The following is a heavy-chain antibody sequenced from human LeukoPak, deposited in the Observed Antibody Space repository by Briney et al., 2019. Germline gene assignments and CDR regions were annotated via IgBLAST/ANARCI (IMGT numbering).Heavy chain of an antibody. CDR2: IYYSGST. J-gene: IGHJ5*02. CDR3: ARVLGYCSGSSCHSYNWFDP. Sequence: SETLSLTCTVSGGSISSGDYYWSWIRQPPGTGLEWIGYIYYSGSTYYNPSLKSRVTISVDTSKNQFSLKLSSVTAADTAVYYCARVLGYCSGSSCHSYNWFDPWGQGTLVTVSS. V-gene: IGHV4-30-4*01. D-gene: IGHD2-15*01. CDR1: GGSISSGDYY.